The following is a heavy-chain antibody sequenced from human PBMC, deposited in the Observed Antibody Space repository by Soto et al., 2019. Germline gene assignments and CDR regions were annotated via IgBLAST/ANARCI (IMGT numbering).Heavy chain of an antibody. CDR3: ARHGYYYDSTGYYYVV. D-gene: IGHD3-22*01. V-gene: IGHV4-39*01. CDR2: IYYSGLT. J-gene: IGHJ4*02. Sequence: QLQLQESGPGLVKPSETLSLACTVSGGSISSTNHYWGWIRQPPGKGLEWIGDIYYSGLTRYTPSVKSPDTISVDTTNNQFSLKPSSVTAADTAVYYCARHGYYYDSTGYYYVVWGQGTLATVSS. CDR1: GGSISSTNHY.